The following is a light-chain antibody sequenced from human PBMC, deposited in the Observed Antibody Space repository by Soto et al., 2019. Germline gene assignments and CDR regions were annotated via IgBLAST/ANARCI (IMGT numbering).Light chain of an antibody. CDR3: QQCNSLPYS. CDR2: GAS. Sequence: EIVMTQSPATLSVSPGERATLSCRASQSVSSNLAWYQQKPGQAPRLLIYGASTRDTGIPARFSGSGSGTQFTLTISSLPSEYFAVYYFQQCNSLPYSFGHGTKLDIK. CDR1: QSVSSN. V-gene: IGKV3-15*01. J-gene: IGKJ2*01.